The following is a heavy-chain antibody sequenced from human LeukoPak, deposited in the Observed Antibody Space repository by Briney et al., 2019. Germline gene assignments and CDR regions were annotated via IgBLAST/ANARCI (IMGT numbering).Heavy chain of an antibody. CDR3: ARGTYGSGSYYNDY. V-gene: IGHV4-34*01. CDR2: INHSGST. D-gene: IGHD3-10*01. Sequence: SSETPSLTCAVYGGSFSGYYWSWIRQPPGKGLEWIGEINHSGSTNYNPSLKSRVTISVDTSKNQFSLKLSSVTAADTAVYYCARGTYGSGSYYNDYWGQGTLVTVSS. J-gene: IGHJ4*02. CDR1: GGSFSGYY.